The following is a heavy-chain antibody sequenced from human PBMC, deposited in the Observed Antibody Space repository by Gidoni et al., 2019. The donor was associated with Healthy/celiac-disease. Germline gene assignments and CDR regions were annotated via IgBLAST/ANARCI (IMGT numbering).Heavy chain of an antibody. CDR1: GFTFSSYA. Sequence: VQLVESGGGVVQPGRSLRLSCAASGFTFSSYAMHWVRQAPGKGLEWVAVISYDGSNKYYADSVKGRFTISRDNSKNTLYLQMNSLRAEDTAVYYCARPTVTWSPRDAFDIWGQGTMVTVSS. CDR2: ISYDGSNK. D-gene: IGHD4-17*01. J-gene: IGHJ3*02. CDR3: ARPTVTWSPRDAFDI. V-gene: IGHV3-30*04.